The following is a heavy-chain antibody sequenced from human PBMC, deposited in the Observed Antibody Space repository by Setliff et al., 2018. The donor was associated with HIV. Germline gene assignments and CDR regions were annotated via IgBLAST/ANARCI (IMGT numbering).Heavy chain of an antibody. V-gene: IGHV4-39*07. CDR2: IFNDGRT. D-gene: IGHD2-2*01. CDR1: GGSISSSSYY. CDR3: ARVGYCSSTNCYWGRPSYGMGV. J-gene: IGHJ6*02. Sequence: SETLSLTCTVSGGSISSSSYYWGWIRQPPGKGLEWIGSIFNDGRTYYNPSLKSRVTMSVDTSKNKFSLKLSSVTAADTAVYYCARVGYCSSTNCYWGRPSYGMGVWGQGTTVTVSS.